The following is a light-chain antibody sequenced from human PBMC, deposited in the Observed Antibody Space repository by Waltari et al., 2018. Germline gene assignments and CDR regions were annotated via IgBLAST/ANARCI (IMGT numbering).Light chain of an antibody. CDR1: SLRGYY. CDR3: NSRDDSGDHLYV. Sequence: SSELTQDPAVSVALGQTVRITCQGDSLRGYYASWYQQKPGQAPVLVIYGTDKRPSGIPGRFYGSRSGDTSSLIITGAQAEDEADYFCNSRDDSGDHLYVFGPGTTVSVL. J-gene: IGLJ1*01. V-gene: IGLV3-19*01. CDR2: GTD.